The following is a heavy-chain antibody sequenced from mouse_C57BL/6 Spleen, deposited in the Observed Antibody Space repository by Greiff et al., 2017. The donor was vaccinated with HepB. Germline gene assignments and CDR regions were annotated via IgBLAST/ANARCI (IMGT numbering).Heavy chain of an antibody. D-gene: IGHD2-1*01. V-gene: IGHV1-42*01. J-gene: IGHJ2*01. CDR2: INPSTGGT. CDR1: GYSFTGYY. Sequence: EVQLQQSGPELVKPGASVKISCKASGYSFTGYYMNWVKQSPEKSLEWIGEINPSTGGTTYNQKFKAKATLTVDKSSSTAYMQLKSLTSEDSAVYYCARGGYGKGFDYWGQGTTLTVSS. CDR3: ARGGYGKGFDY.